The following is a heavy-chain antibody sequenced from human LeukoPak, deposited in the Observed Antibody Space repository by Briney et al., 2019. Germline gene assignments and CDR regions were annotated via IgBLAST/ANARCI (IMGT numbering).Heavy chain of an antibody. Sequence: SETLSPTCTVSGASISSDYWSWIRQPPGKGLEWIGYIYYSGSTNYNPSLKSRVTISIDTSKKQFSLKLSSVTAADTAVYYCARDTKRYYDTSGRLGNGMDVWGQGTTVTVSS. J-gene: IGHJ6*02. CDR3: ARDTKRYYDTSGRLGNGMDV. CDR1: GASISSDY. V-gene: IGHV4-59*12. D-gene: IGHD3-22*01. CDR2: IYYSGST.